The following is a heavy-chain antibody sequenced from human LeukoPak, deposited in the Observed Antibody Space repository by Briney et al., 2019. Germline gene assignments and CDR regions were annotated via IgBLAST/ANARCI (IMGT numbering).Heavy chain of an antibody. Sequence: GGSLRLSCAASGFTFSSYWMTWVRQAPGKGLEWVANTKQDGSKKNYVDSVKGRFTISRDNAKNSLYLQMNSLRAEDTAVYYCAAPLDYYDTSGYPQGGDWGQGTLVTVSS. J-gene: IGHJ4*02. D-gene: IGHD3-22*01. V-gene: IGHV3-7*03. CDR1: GFTFSSYW. CDR2: TKQDGSKK. CDR3: AAPLDYYDTSGYPQGGD.